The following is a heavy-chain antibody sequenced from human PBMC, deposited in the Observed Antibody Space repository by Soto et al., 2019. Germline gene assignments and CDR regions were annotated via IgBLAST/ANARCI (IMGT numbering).Heavy chain of an antibody. D-gene: IGHD2-8*01. CDR3: GRGPGMVYAANGGGYFDY. Sequence: QVQLQESGPGLVKPSQTLSLTCTVSGGSISSGGYYWSWIRQHPGKGLEWIGYIYYSGSTYYNPSLKSRATITIDPAKNQFYLKLRSVTAADTAVYYCGRGPGMVYAANGGGYFDYWGQGTLVTVSS. V-gene: IGHV4-31*03. CDR1: GGSISSGGYY. CDR2: IYYSGST. J-gene: IGHJ4*02.